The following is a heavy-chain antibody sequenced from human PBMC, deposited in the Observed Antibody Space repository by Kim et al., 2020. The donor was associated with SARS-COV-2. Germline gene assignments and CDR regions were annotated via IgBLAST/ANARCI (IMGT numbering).Heavy chain of an antibody. CDR2: INPNSGGT. V-gene: IGHV1-2*04. CDR1: GYTFTGYY. D-gene: IGHD6-13*01. Sequence: ASVKVSCKASGYTFTGYYMHWVRQASGQGLEWMGWINPNSGGTNYAQKFQGWVTMTRDTSISTAYMELSRLRSDDTAVYYCARDFRSADSSSWYDYWGQGTLVTVSS. CDR3: ARDFRSADSSSWYDY. J-gene: IGHJ4*02.